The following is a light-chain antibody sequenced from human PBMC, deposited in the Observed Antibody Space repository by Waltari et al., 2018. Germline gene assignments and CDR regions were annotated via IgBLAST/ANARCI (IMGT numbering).Light chain of an antibody. Sequence: QSVLTPPPSASGTPGQGVPIYCSGGASHIGNNVVNWYQQVPGKAPKLLIYRSDRRPAGVPDRFSGSKSGTSASLAISGLQSEDEADYYCAAWDDSLNGRWVFGGGTKVTVL. J-gene: IGLJ3*02. V-gene: IGLV1-44*01. CDR1: ASHIGNNV. CDR3: AAWDDSLNGRWV. CDR2: RSD.